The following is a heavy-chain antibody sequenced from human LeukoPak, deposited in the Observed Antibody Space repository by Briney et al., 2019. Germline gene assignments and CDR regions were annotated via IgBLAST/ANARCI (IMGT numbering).Heavy chain of an antibody. CDR1: GFTLSSYA. Sequence: AGGSLRLSCAASGFTLSSYAMSWVRQAPGRGLEWVSVISGSGGTTYYADSVKGRFTISKDNSKNTLYLQMNSLRAEDTAVYYCAKSLSGLMYRFDYWGQGTLVTVSS. D-gene: IGHD5-12*01. V-gene: IGHV3-23*01. J-gene: IGHJ4*02. CDR3: AKSLSGLMYRFDY. CDR2: ISGSGGTT.